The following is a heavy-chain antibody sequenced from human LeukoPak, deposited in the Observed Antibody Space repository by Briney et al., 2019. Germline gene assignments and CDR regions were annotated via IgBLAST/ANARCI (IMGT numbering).Heavy chain of an antibody. D-gene: IGHD2-2*01. V-gene: IGHV1-8*01. J-gene: IGHJ4*02. Sequence: ASVKVSCKASGYTFTSYDINWVRQATGQGLEWMGWMNPNSGNTGYAQKFQGRVTMTRNTSISTAYMELSSLRSEDTAVYYCARESPVGDIVVVPAANLDYWGQGTLVTVSS. CDR2: MNPNSGNT. CDR3: ARESPVGDIVVVPAANLDY. CDR1: GYTFTSYD.